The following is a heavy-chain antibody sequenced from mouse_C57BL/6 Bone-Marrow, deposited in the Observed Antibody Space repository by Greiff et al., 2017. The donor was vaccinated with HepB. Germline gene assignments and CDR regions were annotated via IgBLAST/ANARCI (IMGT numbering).Heavy chain of an antibody. J-gene: IGHJ4*01. CDR3: ARWGVVASYYAMDY. CDR1: GYAFSSYW. D-gene: IGHD1-1*01. Sequence: VQLVESGAELVKPGASVKISCKASGYAFSSYWMNWVKQRPGKGLEWIGQIYPGDGDTNYNGKFKGKATLTADKSSSTAYMQLSSLTSEDSAVYFCARWGVVASYYAMDYWGQGTSVTVSS. CDR2: IYPGDGDT. V-gene: IGHV1-80*01.